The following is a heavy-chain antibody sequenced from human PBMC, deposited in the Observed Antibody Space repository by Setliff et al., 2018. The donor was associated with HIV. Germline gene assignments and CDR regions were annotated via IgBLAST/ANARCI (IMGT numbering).Heavy chain of an antibody. CDR1: GYSISSGFY. J-gene: IGHJ4*02. V-gene: IGHV4-38-2*01. D-gene: IGHD3-16*01. Sequence: SETLSLTCAVSGYSISSGFYWGWIRQPPGKGLEWIGTIYHSGSTYYNPSLKSRVTISVDTSKNQFSLKLSSVTAADTAVYYCAIRSRLGGTSNFFDRWGQGTLVTVSS. CDR3: AIRSRLGGTSNFFDR. CDR2: IYHSGST.